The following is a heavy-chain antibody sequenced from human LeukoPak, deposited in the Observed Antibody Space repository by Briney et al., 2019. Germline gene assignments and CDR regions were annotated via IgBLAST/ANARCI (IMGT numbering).Heavy chain of an antibody. D-gene: IGHD3-22*01. CDR1: GFTFSSYA. J-gene: IGHJ3*02. V-gene: IGHV3-23*01. CDR3: AKPRAVIVVVPDAFDI. CDR2: ISGSGGST. Sequence: PGGSLRLSCAASGFTFSSYAMSWVRQAPGKGLEWVSAISGSGGSTYYADSVKGRFTISRDNSKNTLYLQMNSLRAEDTAVYYCAKPRAVIVVVPDAFDIWGQGTMVTVSS.